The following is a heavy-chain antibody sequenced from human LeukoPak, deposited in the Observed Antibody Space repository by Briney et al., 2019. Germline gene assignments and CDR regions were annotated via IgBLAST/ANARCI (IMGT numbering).Heavy chain of an antibody. CDR1: GYTFTGYH. CDR2: NNPNSGGT. J-gene: IGHJ4*02. V-gene: IGHV1-2*02. D-gene: IGHD3-16*01. CDR3: ATEDEFGTSQFDF. Sequence: ASVKVSCKASGYTFTGYHMHWVRQAPGQGLEWMGWNNPNSGGTKYAQKFQGRVTLTRDTSITTAYMELNRLRSDDTAVYYCATEDEFGTSQFDFWGQGTLVTVSS.